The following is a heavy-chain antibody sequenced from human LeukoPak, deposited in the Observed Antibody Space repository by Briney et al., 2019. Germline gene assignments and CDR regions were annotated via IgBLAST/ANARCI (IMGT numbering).Heavy chain of an antibody. CDR1: GFTFSSYS. Sequence: GGSLRLSCAASGFTFSSYSMNWVRQAPGKGLEWVSSISSSSSYIYYADSVKGRFTISRDNAKNSLYLQMNSLRAEDTAVYYCAGTNHDFWSGYMPHPPLPWGQGTMVTVSS. J-gene: IGHJ3*01. CDR3: AGTNHDFWSGYMPHPPLP. D-gene: IGHD3-3*01. CDR2: ISSSSSYI. V-gene: IGHV3-21*01.